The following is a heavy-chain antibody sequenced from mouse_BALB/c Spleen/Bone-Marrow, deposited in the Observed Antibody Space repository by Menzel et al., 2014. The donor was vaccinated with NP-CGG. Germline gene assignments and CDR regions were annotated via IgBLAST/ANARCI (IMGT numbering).Heavy chain of an antibody. J-gene: IGHJ3*01. Sequence: VQLQQSGAELAKPGASVKMSCKASGYTFTGYWMHWIKQRPGQGLEWIRYINPSAGYTEYNQKFKDKATLTADKSSSTAYMQLSSLTSEDSAVYYCALYDGYSAYWGQGTLVTVSA. V-gene: IGHV1-7*01. CDR2: INPSAGYT. CDR1: GYTFTGYW. CDR3: ALYDGYSAY. D-gene: IGHD2-3*01.